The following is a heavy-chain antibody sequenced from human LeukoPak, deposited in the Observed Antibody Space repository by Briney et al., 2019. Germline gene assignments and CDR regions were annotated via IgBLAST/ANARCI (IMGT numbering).Heavy chain of an antibody. CDR3: ASFHPDLGASDY. J-gene: IGHJ4*02. CDR2: ISSGSSYI. CDR1: GFTFSSYS. V-gene: IGHV3-21*04. D-gene: IGHD1-26*01. Sequence: GGSLRLSCAASGFTFSSYSMNWVRQAPGKGLEWVSSISSGSSYIDYADSLKGRFTISRDNAKNSLYLQMNSLRAEDTAVYYCASFHPDLGASDYWGQGTLVTVSS.